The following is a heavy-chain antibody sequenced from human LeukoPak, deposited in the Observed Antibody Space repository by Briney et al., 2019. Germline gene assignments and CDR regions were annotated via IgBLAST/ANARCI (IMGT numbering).Heavy chain of an antibody. V-gene: IGHV3-21*01. CDR3: ARVGYDFWSGYYTGGYYYYYMDV. CDR2: ISSSSSYI. D-gene: IGHD3-3*01. CDR1: GFTFSSYS. J-gene: IGHJ6*03. Sequence: PGGSLRLSCAASGFTFSSYSMNWVRQAPGKGLDWVSSISSSSSYIYYADSVKGRFTISRDNAKNSLYLQMNSLRAEDTAVYYCARVGYDFWSGYYTGGYYYYYMDVWGKGTTVTVSS.